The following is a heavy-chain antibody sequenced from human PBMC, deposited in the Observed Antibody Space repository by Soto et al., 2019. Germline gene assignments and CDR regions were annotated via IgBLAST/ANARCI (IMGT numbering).Heavy chain of an antibody. CDR3: ARAGCDGGTCYTLVGLRYGMDV. CDR1: GFTFSNYA. CDR2: ISYDGNNK. D-gene: IGHD2-15*01. Sequence: QVQLVESGGGVGQPGRSLRLSCAASGFTFSNYAMYWVRQAPGKGLEWVAVISYDGNNKYYADSVKGRFTISRDNSKNTLYLQMNSLRAEDTAVYYCARAGCDGGTCYTLVGLRYGMDVWGQGTTVTVSS. V-gene: IGHV3-30-3*01. J-gene: IGHJ6*02.